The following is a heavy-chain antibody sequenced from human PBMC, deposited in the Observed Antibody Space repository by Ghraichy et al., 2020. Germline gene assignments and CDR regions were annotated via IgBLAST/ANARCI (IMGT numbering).Heavy chain of an antibody. J-gene: IGHJ3*01. Sequence: LSLTCAASGFTFSSYSMHWVRQAPGKGLEYVSAISSNGGSTYYADSVKDRFIISRDNSKNTLFLQMGSLRAEDMAVYYCARVGGQNVLDVWGQGTMVTVSS. CDR2: ISSNGGST. CDR3: ARVGGQNVLDV. V-gene: IGHV3-64*02. D-gene: IGHD3-10*02. CDR1: GFTFSSYS.